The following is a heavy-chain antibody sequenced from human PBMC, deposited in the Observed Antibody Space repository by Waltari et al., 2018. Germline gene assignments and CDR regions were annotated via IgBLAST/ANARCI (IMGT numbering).Heavy chain of an antibody. CDR3: ARDRDYSSGSPPAF. V-gene: IGHV1-18*01. CDR2: ISTYTGNT. Sequence: QPQLVQSGAEMKKPGASVKVSCTTTGYTFNNYGISWVRQAPGQGLEWMGWISTYTGNTDYAQKFRGRVTMTTETSTSTAYLDLRGLRSDDTAVYYCARDRDYSSGSPPAFWGQGTLVTVSS. J-gene: IGHJ4*02. CDR1: GYTFNNYG. D-gene: IGHD6-19*01.